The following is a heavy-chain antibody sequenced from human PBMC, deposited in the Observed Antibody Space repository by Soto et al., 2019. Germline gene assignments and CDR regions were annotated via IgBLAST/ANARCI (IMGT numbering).Heavy chain of an antibody. J-gene: IGHJ5*02. Sequence: QVQLVQSGADVKKPGSSVKVSCKASGGTFSSYAISWVRQAPGQGLEWMGGIIPIFGTANYAQKFQGRVTITADKSTSTAYMELSSLRSEDTAVYYCARDRDCSGGSCYHNWFDPWGQGTLVTVSS. D-gene: IGHD2-15*01. CDR2: IIPIFGTA. V-gene: IGHV1-69*06. CDR3: ARDRDCSGGSCYHNWFDP. CDR1: GGTFSSYA.